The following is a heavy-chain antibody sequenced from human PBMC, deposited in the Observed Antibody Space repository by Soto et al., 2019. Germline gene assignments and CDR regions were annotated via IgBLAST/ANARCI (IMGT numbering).Heavy chain of an antibody. J-gene: IGHJ2*01. CDR1: VNTFPNTV. V-gene: IGHV1-3*01. CDR3: ARFFFLMLRRPPRSTPFPTRRSSDL. D-gene: IGHD4-17*01. CDR2: INAGNGNT. Sequence: SSVMPRCKASVNTFPNTVMQWVRQAPGPKLEWMGWINAGNGNTKYSQKFQGRVTITRDTSASTAYMELSSLSSEDTAVYSCARFFFLMLRRPPRSTPFPTRRSSDL.